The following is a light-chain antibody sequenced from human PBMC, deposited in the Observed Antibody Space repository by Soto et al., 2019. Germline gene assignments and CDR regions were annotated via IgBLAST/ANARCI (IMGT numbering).Light chain of an antibody. J-gene: IGKJ4*01. V-gene: IGKV3-15*01. CDR1: QSVSNN. CDR3: QHYNKWPVT. CDR2: FAS. Sequence: EIVMTQSPATLSVSPGERATLSCRASQSVSNNLAWYQQKPGQAPRLLIYFASTRATGIPARFSGSGSETEFTLTISRLQSEDFAVYYCQHYNKWPVTFGGGTKVETK.